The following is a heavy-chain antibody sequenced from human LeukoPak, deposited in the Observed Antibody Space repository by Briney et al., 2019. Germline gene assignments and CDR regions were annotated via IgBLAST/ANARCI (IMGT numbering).Heavy chain of an antibody. V-gene: IGHV4-34*01. D-gene: IGHD6-19*01. CDR1: GGSFSGYY. J-gene: IGHJ6*03. CDR2: IYYSGST. Sequence: SETLSLTCAVYGGSFSGYYWSWIRRPPGKGLEWIGSIYYSGSTYYNPSLKSRVTISVDTSKNQFSLKLSSVTAADTAVYYCVQNPVAGIYYYYMDVWGKGTTVTISS. CDR3: VQNPVAGIYYYYMDV.